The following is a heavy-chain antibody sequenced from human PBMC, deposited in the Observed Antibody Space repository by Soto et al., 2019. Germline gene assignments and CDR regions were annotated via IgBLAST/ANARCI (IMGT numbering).Heavy chain of an antibody. J-gene: IGHJ4*02. CDR1: GYAFTGYY. Sequence: ASVKVSCKASGYAFTGYYMHWVRQAPGQGLEWMGWINPNSGGTNYAQKFQGWVTMTRDTSISTAYMELSRLRSDDTAVYYCAREYNCTNGVCYTYFDYWGQGTLVTVSS. CDR2: INPNSGGT. CDR3: AREYNCTNGVCYTYFDY. V-gene: IGHV1-2*04. D-gene: IGHD2-8*01.